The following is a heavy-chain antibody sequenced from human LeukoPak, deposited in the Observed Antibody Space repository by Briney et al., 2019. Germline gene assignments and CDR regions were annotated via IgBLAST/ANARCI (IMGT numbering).Heavy chain of an antibody. J-gene: IGHJ5*02. D-gene: IGHD4-17*01. V-gene: IGHV3-23*01. CDR1: GFTFSNYI. Sequence: GGSLRLSCAASGFTFSNYILSWVRQTPGKGLEWVSTISASGHSTYYTDSVKGRFTIFRDNSNSTLFLQMGSLSAEDTAIYYCAADVYGDYSRWFDPWGQGTLVTVSS. CDR3: AADVYGDYSRWFDP. CDR2: ISASGHST.